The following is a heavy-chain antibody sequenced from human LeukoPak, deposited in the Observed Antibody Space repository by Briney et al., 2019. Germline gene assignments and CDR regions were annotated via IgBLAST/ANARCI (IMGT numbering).Heavy chain of an antibody. CDR3: ARVFSSGWYNDAFDI. Sequence: GGSLRLSCAASGFTFSDYYMSWIRQAPGKGLEWVSYISSSGSTIYYADSVKGRFTISRDNAKNSLYLQMNSLRAEDTAVYYCARVFSSGWYNDAFDIWGQGTMVTVSS. V-gene: IGHV3-11*01. D-gene: IGHD6-19*01. J-gene: IGHJ3*02. CDR1: GFTFSDYY. CDR2: ISSSGSTI.